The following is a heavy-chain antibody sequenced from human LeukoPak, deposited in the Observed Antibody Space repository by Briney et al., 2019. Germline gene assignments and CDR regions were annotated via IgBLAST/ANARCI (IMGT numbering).Heavy chain of an antibody. CDR1: GGSISSYY. J-gene: IGHJ4*02. CDR2: IYYSGST. Sequence: PSETLSLTCTVSGGSISSYYWSWIRQPPGKGLEWIGYIYYSGSTKYSPSHKSRVTISVDTSKNQFSLKLSSVTAADTAVYYCARESRRNTSGGTFDYWGQGTLVTVSS. V-gene: IGHV4-59*01. D-gene: IGHD2-15*01. CDR3: ARESRRNTSGGTFDY.